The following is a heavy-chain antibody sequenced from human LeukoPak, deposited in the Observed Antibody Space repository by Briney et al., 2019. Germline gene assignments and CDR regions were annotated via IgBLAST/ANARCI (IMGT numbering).Heavy chain of an antibody. CDR2: INHSGST. J-gene: IGHJ4*02. CDR1: GGSFSGYY. V-gene: IGHV4-34*01. CDR3: ARTYSLYSSSTRYFDY. Sequence: KTSETLSLTCAVYGGSFSGYYWSWIRQPPEKGLEWIGEINHSGSTNYNPSLKSRVTISVDTSKNQFSLKLSSVTAADTAVYYCARTYSLYSSSTRYFDYWGQGTLVTVSS. D-gene: IGHD6-13*01.